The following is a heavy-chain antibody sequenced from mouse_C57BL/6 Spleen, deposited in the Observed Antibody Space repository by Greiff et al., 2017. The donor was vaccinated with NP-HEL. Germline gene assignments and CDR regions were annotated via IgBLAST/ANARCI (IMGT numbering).Heavy chain of an antibody. CDR3: TPNYYGSSSWFAY. J-gene: IGHJ3*01. V-gene: IGHV14-1*01. CDR2: IDPEDGDT. Sequence: DVQLQESGAELVRPGASVKLSCTASGFNIKDYYMHWVKQRPEQGLEWIGRIDPEDGDTEYAPKFQGKATMTADTSSNTAYLQLSSLTSEDTAVYYCTPNYYGSSSWFAYWGQGTLVTVSA. D-gene: IGHD1-1*01. CDR1: GFNIKDYY.